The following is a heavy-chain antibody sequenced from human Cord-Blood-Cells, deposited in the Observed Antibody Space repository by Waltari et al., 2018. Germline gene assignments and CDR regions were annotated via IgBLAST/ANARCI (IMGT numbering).Heavy chain of an antibody. CDR1: GFSLSTSGVG. Sequence: QITLKESGPTLVKPTQTLTLTCTFSGFSLSTSGVGVGWIRQPPGKALEWLALIYWNDDKRYSPSLKGRLTITKDTSKNQVVLTMTNMDPVDTATYYCAHSLSGYDSCDYWGQGTLVTVSS. J-gene: IGHJ4*02. CDR3: AHSLSGYDSCDY. V-gene: IGHV2-5*01. D-gene: IGHD5-12*01. CDR2: IYWNDDK.